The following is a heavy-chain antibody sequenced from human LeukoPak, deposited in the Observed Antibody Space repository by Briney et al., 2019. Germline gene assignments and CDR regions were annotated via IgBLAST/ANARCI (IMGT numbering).Heavy chain of an antibody. D-gene: IGHD5-18*01. CDR2: IYPNGNT. V-gene: IGHV3-66*04. CDR1: GFTFSDHY. CDR3: ARRGHGYGSPFDY. J-gene: IGHJ4*02. Sequence: GGSLRLSCATSGFTFSDHYIDWVRQAPGKGLEWVSMIYPNGNTFYTDSVKGRFTISRDNSKNTLDLQMSSLRAEDTAVYYCARRGHGYGSPFDYWGQGTLVTVSS.